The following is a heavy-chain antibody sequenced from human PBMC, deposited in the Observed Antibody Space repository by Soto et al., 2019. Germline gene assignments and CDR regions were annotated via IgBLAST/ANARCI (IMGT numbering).Heavy chain of an antibody. J-gene: IGHJ4*02. V-gene: IGHV1-2*02. CDR3: GRDRRAARPFDY. Sequence: ASVKVSCKASGYTFTGYYMHWVRQAPGQGLEWMGWINPNSGGTNYAQKFQGRVTMTRDTSISTAYMELSRLRSDDTAVYYCGRDRRAARPFDYWGQGTLVTVSS. CDR2: INPNSGGT. CDR1: GYTFTGYY. D-gene: IGHD6-6*01.